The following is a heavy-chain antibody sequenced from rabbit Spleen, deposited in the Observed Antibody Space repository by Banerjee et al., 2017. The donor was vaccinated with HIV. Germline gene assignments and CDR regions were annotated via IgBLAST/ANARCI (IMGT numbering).Heavy chain of an antibody. CDR2: INAVTGKA. CDR3: ARDAGTSFSTYGMDL. CDR1: GFSFSNKAV. V-gene: IGHV1S45*01. J-gene: IGHJ6*01. D-gene: IGHD4-2*01. Sequence: ESGGGLVKPEGSPELPWPASGFSFSNKAVVAWVRQAPGRGLEWIACINAVTGKAVYASWAKGRFTFSKTSSTTVTLQMTSLTAADTATYFCARDAGTSFSTYGMDLWGQGTLVTVS.